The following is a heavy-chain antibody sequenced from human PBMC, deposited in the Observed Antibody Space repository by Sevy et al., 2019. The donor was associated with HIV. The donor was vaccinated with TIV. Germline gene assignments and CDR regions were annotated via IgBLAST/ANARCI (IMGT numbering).Heavy chain of an antibody. CDR3: VTTNYYYYDMDV. CDR2: ISYDGSNK. CDR1: GFTFSSYA. J-gene: IGHJ6*03. Sequence: GGSLRLSCAASGFTFSSYAMHWVRQAPGKGLEWVAVISYDGSNKYYADSVKGRFTISRDNSKNTLYLQMNSLRAEDTAVYYCVTTNYYYYDMDVWGKGTTVTVSS. V-gene: IGHV3-30-3*01. D-gene: IGHD4-4*01.